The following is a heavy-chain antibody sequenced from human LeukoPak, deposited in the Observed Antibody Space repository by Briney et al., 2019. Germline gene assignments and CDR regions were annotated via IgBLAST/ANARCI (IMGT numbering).Heavy chain of an antibody. CDR2: LFYSGTM. CDR3: ARENIVSTRDFDF. J-gene: IGHJ4*02. Sequence: SETLSLTCTVSGGSLYTDAYYWAWIRQPPGKALEWVGSLFYSGTMYYNPSLKSRITMLVDTSKSQFSLDLNSVTAADTAVYYCARENIVSTRDFDFWGQGALVTVSS. CDR1: GGSLYTDAYY. V-gene: IGHV4-39*07. D-gene: IGHD5/OR15-5a*01.